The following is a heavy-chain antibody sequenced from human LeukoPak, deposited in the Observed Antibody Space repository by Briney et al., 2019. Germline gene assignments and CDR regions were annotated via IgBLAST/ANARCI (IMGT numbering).Heavy chain of an antibody. J-gene: IGHJ3*02. D-gene: IGHD3-3*01. CDR1: GASISSSSYY. CDR2: IYYSGST. CDR3: ARERSGSEIFARSFDI. V-gene: IGHV4-39*02. Sequence: PSETLSLTCTVSGASISSSSYYWGWIRQPPGKGLEWIGSIYYSGSTYYNPSLKSRVTISVDTSKNQFSLKLSSVTAADTAVYYCARERSGSEIFARSFDIWGQGTMVTVSS.